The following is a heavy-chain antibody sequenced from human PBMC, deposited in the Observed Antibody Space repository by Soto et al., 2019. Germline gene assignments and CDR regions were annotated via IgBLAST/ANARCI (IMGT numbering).Heavy chain of an antibody. D-gene: IGHD3-10*01. CDR2: VHYSGST. V-gene: IGHV4-31*03. CDR3: ARGGSLGYWYFVL. J-gene: IGHJ2*01. Sequence: QVQLQESGPGLVKPSQTLSLTCNVSGGSISSGDSYWSWIRQHPGNGLEWIGYVHYSGSTYYNPSLQSRVTISVDTSRKQFSLKLSSVTAADTAVYYCARGGSLGYWYFVLWGRGTLVTVSS. CDR1: GGSISSGDSY.